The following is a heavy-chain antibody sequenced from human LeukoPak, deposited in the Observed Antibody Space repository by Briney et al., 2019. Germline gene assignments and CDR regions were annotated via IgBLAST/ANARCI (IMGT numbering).Heavy chain of an antibody. J-gene: IGHJ4*02. D-gene: IGHD6-13*01. CDR3: ARLRWAAGDGYYFDY. V-gene: IGHV5-51*01. Sequence: GGSLKISCKGSGYGFTTCWIGWVRQMPGEGVEWMGVINPGNSDTRDSPSFQGQVTISADKSITTAYLQWSSLKASDTAMYYCARLRWAAGDGYYFDYWGQGTPVTVSS. CDR1: GYGFTTCW. CDR2: INPGNSDT.